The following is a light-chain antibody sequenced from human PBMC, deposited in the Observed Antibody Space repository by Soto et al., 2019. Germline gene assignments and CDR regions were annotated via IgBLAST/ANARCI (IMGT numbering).Light chain of an antibody. J-gene: IGLJ1*01. CDR1: SSDFGSYKF. CDR3: FSFTSTNTHV. CDR2: ETS. V-gene: IGLV2-23*01. Sequence: QSLLTQPASVCVSPGQSVTISCTGTSSDFGSYKFVSWYQHHPGKVPKVIIYETSKRPSGVSDRFSGSKSGNTASLTISGLQAEDEGDYYCFSFTSTNTHVFGSGTKVTVL.